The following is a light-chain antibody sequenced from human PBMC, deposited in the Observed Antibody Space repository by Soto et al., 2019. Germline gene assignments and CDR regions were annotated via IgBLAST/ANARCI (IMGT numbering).Light chain of an antibody. CDR2: AAS. J-gene: IGKJ2*01. Sequence: DMVLTQSPGTLSLSPGETATLSCRASQTVRSSYLAWYQQKPGQAPRLLIYAASSRATGIPDRLSGSGSGTDFTLTISRLEPGDFAVYYCHQYGSSSNTFGQGTKLEIK. CDR1: QTVRSSY. CDR3: HQYGSSSNT. V-gene: IGKV3-20*01.